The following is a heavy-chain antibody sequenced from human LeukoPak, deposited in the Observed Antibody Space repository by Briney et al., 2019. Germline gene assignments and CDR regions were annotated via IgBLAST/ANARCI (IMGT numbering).Heavy chain of an antibody. CDR1: GGSFSGYY. CDR3: AREAGLRGYYTVYMDY. Sequence: PSETLSLTCAVYGGSFSGYYWSWIRQPPGKGLEWIGETTHTGTTNSNPSLKCRLTRSVDTSKNQFSLKLSSVTAADPAVYYCAREAGLRGYYTVYMDYSDQAPPATASA. V-gene: IGHV4-34*01. D-gene: IGHD3-3*01. CDR2: TTHTGTT. J-gene: IGHJ4*02.